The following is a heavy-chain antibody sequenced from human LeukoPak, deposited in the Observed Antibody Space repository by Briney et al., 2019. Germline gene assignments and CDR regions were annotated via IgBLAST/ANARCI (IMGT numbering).Heavy chain of an antibody. CDR2: ITSNGGSS. V-gene: IGHV3-64*01. J-gene: IGHJ4*02. CDR1: GFTFSDYT. CDR3: ARSILYDPIDF. Sequence: GGSLRLSCAASGFTFSDYTMHWVRQALGKGLEYVSAITSNGGSSYYANSVKGRFTISRDNSRNTLYLEMGSLRAEDTAVYYCARSILYDPIDFWGQGTLVTVSS. D-gene: IGHD3-16*01.